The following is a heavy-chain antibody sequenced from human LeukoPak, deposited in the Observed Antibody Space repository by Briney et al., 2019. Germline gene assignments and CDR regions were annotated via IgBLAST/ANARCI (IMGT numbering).Heavy chain of an antibody. V-gene: IGHV3-21*04. Sequence: PGGSLRLSCAASGFTFSSYSMNWVRRAPGKGLEWVSSISSSSSYIYYADSVKGRFTISRDNAKNSLYLQMNSLRAEDTAVYYCARDPGGSSWSPGYYYYYYMDVWGKGTTVTVSS. CDR1: GFTFSSYS. D-gene: IGHD6-13*01. CDR3: ARDPGGSSWSPGYYYYYYMDV. CDR2: ISSSSSYI. J-gene: IGHJ6*03.